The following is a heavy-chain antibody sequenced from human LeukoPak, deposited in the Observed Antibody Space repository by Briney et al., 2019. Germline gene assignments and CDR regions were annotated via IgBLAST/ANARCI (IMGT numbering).Heavy chain of an antibody. Sequence: ASVKVSFKASGYTFTSYTISWVRQAPGQGLEWMGWISAYNGNTNYAQKLQGRVTMTTDTSTSTAYMELRSLRSDDTAVYYCATSPHEDYAIDYWGQGTLVTVSS. CDR1: GYTFTSYT. CDR2: ISAYNGNT. CDR3: ATSPHEDYAIDY. J-gene: IGHJ4*02. D-gene: IGHD3-16*01. V-gene: IGHV1-18*01.